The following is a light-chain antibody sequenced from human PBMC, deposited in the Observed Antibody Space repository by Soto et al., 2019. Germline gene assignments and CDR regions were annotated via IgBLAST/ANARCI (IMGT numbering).Light chain of an antibody. J-gene: IGKJ2*01. CDR2: SAS. Sequence: ETVLTQSPGTLSLSPGERATLSCRASQTVSTNYLAWYQQKPGQAPRLLIYSASSRATGIPDRFSGSGSGTDFTLTISRLEPEDFAVYYCQQYGSSYIFGQGTKLVIK. CDR1: QTVSTNY. V-gene: IGKV3-20*01. CDR3: QQYGSSYI.